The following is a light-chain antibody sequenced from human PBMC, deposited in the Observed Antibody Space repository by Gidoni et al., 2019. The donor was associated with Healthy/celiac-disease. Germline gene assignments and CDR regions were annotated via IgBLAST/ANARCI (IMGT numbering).Light chain of an antibody. CDR2: DAS. Sequence: DIQMTQSPSTLSASVGDRVTITCRASQSISSWLAWYQQKPGKAPKLLIYDASSLESGVPSRCSGSGSGTEFTLTISSLQPDDFATYYCQQYNSYSGTFGQXTKVEIK. CDR3: QQYNSYSGT. CDR1: QSISSW. J-gene: IGKJ1*01. V-gene: IGKV1-5*01.